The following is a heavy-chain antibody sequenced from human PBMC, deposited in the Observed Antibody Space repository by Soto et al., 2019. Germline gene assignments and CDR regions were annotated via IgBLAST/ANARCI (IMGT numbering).Heavy chain of an antibody. D-gene: IGHD1-26*01. V-gene: IGHV3-30*14. Sequence: QMQLVESGGGVVQPGGSLRVSCAASGFIFGAYTMHWVRQAPGMGLEWVAVISYDGNSERYTDPVKGRFIVSRDNSKSTMYLEMNSLRAEDTAVYYCARDGYSGRSDGFDIWGQGTMVTVSS. J-gene: IGHJ3*02. CDR1: GFIFGAYT. CDR2: ISYDGNSE. CDR3: ARDGYSGRSDGFDI.